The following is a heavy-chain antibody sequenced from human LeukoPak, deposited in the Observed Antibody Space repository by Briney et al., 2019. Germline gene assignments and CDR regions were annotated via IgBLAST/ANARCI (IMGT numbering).Heavy chain of an antibody. CDR3: GKDPNGGYVGAFDF. CDR1: GLDFRNYA. D-gene: IGHD5-12*01. CDR2: MNGGGGDI. J-gene: IGHJ3*01. Sequence: GGSVRLPRVASGLDFRNYAMAWVRQAPGKGLEWVSVMNGGGGDIRYAESVKGRFTISRDNSANTLYLQMNSLSADGTAVYYCGKDPNGGYVGAFDFWGQGTVVSVSS. V-gene: IGHV3-23*01.